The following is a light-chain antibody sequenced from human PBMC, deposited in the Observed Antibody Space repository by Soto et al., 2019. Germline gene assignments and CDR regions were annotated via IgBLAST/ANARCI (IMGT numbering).Light chain of an antibody. CDR2: DTS. V-gene: IGKV3-11*01. CDR1: QSVINY. Sequence: EIVLTQSPATLSLSPGERATLSCRASQSVINYLAWYQQKPGQAPRLLIYDTSNRATGIPARFSGSGSGTDFTLIISSLEPEDFAVYYCQQPANWPLTFGGGTKVDIK. J-gene: IGKJ4*01. CDR3: QQPANWPLT.